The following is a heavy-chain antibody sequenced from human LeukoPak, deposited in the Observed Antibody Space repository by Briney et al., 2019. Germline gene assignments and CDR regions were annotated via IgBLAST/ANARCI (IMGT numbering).Heavy chain of an antibody. CDR2: VSSDGTT. CDR3: ARLDCVSDACYNH. V-gene: IGHV4-59*08. D-gene: IGHD3/OR15-3a*01. Sequence: SETLSLTCYVSSDSVGSYYWSWIRETPRKGLEWSGYVSSDGTTNYTPSLRRRVIMSVDTAKNHIFLNLTSLTAADTAIYYCARLDCVSDACYNHWGRGTLVTVSS. CDR1: SDSVGSYY. J-gene: IGHJ4*02.